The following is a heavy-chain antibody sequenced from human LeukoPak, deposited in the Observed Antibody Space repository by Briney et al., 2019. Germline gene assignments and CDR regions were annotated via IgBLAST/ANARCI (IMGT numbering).Heavy chain of an antibody. V-gene: IGHV4-34*01. Sequence: KPSQTLSLTCIVSGGSISSAAYYWSWIRQPPGKGLEWIGEINHSGSTNYNPSLKSRVTISVDTSKNQFSLKLSSVTAADTAVYYCARGYYYYYMDVWGKGTTVTVSS. J-gene: IGHJ6*03. CDR2: INHSGST. CDR3: ARGYYYYYMDV. CDR1: GGSISSAAYY.